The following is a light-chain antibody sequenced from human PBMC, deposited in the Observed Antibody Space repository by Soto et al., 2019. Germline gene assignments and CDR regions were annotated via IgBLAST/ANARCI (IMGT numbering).Light chain of an antibody. J-gene: IGLJ2*01. V-gene: IGLV2-14*03. CDR1: SSDVGGYNS. CDR3: SSYTSNNTLI. CDR2: DVS. Sequence: QSVLTQPASVSGSPGQSIAISCTGTSSDVGGYNSVSWYQQHPGNAPKLMIYDVSYRPSGVSNRFSGSKSGNTASLTISGLQAEDEADYYCSSYTSNNTLIFCGGTQLTVL.